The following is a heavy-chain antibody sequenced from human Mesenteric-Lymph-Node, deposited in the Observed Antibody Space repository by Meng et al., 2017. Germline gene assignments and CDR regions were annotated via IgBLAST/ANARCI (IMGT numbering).Heavy chain of an antibody. CDR2: ISGSNGNT. CDR1: VYTCPNYG. D-gene: IGHD1-26*01. Sequence: SGVNEKKLWAPVKVSDKASVYTCPNYGITWGPKAPGQGLEWIGWISGSNGNTNYAKTRQGRLTMATDTSTSTAYMELRSLRSDDTAVYYCARVEVGITSGDYWGQGTLVTVSS. J-gene: IGHJ4*02. CDR3: ARVEVGITSGDY. V-gene: IGHV1-18*01.